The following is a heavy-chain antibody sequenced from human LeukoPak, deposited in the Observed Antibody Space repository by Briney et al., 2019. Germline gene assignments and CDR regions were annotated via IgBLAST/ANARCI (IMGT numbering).Heavy chain of an antibody. Sequence: PGGSLRLSCAASGFTFSNYWMHWVRQAPGKGLVWVSTMNTDGSSTTYADSVKGRLTISRDNAKNMLYLQMTSLRAEDTAVYYCAREGSGSYFFDYWGQGALVTVSS. CDR2: MNTDGSST. D-gene: IGHD1-26*01. J-gene: IGHJ4*02. CDR1: GFTFSNYW. CDR3: AREGSGSYFFDY. V-gene: IGHV3-74*03.